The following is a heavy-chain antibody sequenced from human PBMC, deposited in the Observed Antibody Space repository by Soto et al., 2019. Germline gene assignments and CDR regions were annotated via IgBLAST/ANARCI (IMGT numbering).Heavy chain of an antibody. Sequence: EVQLVESGGGLVQPGGSLRLSCAASGFTFSRYWMYWVRQVPGKGLVWVSRIDSDGSRTNYAYSVKGRFTISRDNAKNTLYLQMNSLRAEDTAIYYCATKYSSTWAYYYYYADVWGKGTTVTVSS. CDR3: ATKYSSTWAYYYYYADV. V-gene: IGHV3-74*01. D-gene: IGHD6-13*01. CDR2: IDSDGSRT. CDR1: GFTFSRYW. J-gene: IGHJ6*03.